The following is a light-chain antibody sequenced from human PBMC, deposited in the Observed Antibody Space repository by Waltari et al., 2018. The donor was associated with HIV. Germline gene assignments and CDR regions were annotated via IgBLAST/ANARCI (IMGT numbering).Light chain of an antibody. CDR3: QVWDNNNAV. CDR1: KLGDKY. Sequence: SYELTQPPSMSVSPGQTASITCSGDKLGDKYVCWYQQRPGQSPVMVMYQDSERPSGVPERFSCSISGNTASLTISGTQPLDEADYYCQVWDNNNAVFGGGTKLTVL. V-gene: IGLV3-1*01. CDR2: QDS. J-gene: IGLJ2*01.